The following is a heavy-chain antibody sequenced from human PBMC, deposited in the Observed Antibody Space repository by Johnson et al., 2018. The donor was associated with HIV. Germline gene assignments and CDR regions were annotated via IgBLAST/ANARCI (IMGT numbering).Heavy chain of an antibody. V-gene: IGHV3-66*01. CDR3: ARDGMAATKANI. Sequence: VQLVESGGGVVQPGGSLRLSCAASGVTISSFGMHWVRQAPGKGLEWVSVIYSGGSTYYADSVKGRFTISRDNSKNTLYLQMNSLRAEDTAVYYCARDGMAATKANIWGQGTMVTVSS. D-gene: IGHD1-14*01. CDR2: IYSGGST. CDR1: GVTISSFG. J-gene: IGHJ3*02.